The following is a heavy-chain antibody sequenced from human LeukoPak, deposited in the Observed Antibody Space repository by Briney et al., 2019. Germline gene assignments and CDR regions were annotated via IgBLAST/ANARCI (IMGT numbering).Heavy chain of an antibody. V-gene: IGHV1-18*01. D-gene: IGHD3-22*01. CDR3: ARDQRVVVFSGSYYYYYYGMDV. Sequence: ASVKVSFKASGYTFTSYGISWVRQAPGQGLEWMGWISAYNGNKNYAQKLQGRVTMTTDTSTSTAYMELRSLRSDDTAVYYCARDQRVVVFSGSYYYYYYGMDVWGQGTTVTVSS. CDR1: GYTFTSYG. J-gene: IGHJ6*02. CDR2: ISAYNGNK.